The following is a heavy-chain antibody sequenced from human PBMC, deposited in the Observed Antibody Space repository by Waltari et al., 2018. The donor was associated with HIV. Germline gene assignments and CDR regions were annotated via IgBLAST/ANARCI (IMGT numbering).Heavy chain of an antibody. CDR1: GFTFADAW. Sequence: EVQLVESGGGLVEPGGSLRLSCAASGFTFADAWMIWVRQAPGKGLEWVARIKDKTDAGTRDFAAPVKGRFSISRNYLKNTVDLQMNNLKTEDTALYYCAAGTGRSDFDYWGQGTLVTVSS. D-gene: IGHD7-27*01. J-gene: IGHJ4*02. CDR3: AAGTGRSDFDY. CDR2: IKDKTDAGTR. V-gene: IGHV3-15*01.